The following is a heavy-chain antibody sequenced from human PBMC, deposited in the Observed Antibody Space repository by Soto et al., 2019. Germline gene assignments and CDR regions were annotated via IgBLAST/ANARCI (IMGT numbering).Heavy chain of an antibody. Sequence: QVQLVQSGAEVKKPGSSVKVSCKASGGTFSSYAISWVRQAPGQGLEWMGGIIPIFGTANYAQKFQGRVTITADESTSTAYMERSSLRSEDTAVYYCACWAPTIVVVPAAIDYYYGMDVWGQGTTVTVSS. CDR3: ACWAPTIVVVPAAIDYYYGMDV. CDR1: GGTFSSYA. D-gene: IGHD2-2*02. CDR2: IIPIFGTA. V-gene: IGHV1-69*01. J-gene: IGHJ6*02.